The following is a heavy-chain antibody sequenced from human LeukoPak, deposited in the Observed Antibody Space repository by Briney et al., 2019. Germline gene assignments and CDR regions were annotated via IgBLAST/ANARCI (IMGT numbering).Heavy chain of an antibody. J-gene: IGHJ4*02. CDR3: ARTVGGSSYGYPNYYFDY. CDR2: ISAFNGNP. Sequence: ASVKVSCKASGYNFSTYAITWVRQVPGQAPEWMGWISAFNGNPNYARKLQGRVTMTTDTSTRTAYMDVRSLRSDDTAMYYCARTVGGSSYGYPNYYFDYWGQGTLVTVPS. CDR1: GYNFSTYA. V-gene: IGHV1-18*01. D-gene: IGHD5-18*01.